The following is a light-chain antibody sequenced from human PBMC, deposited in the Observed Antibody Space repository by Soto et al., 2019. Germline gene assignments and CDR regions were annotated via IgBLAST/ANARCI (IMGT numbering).Light chain of an antibody. J-gene: IGLJ1*01. CDR3: SSYTSRSTKYV. CDR1: SSDVCGYNY. Sequence: QSVLTQPASVSWSPGQSITISCTGTSSDVCGYNYVSWYQQHPGKAPKLMIYEVSNRPSGVSNRFSGSKSGNTASLTISGLQAEDEADYYCSSYTSRSTKYVFGTGTKVTVL. V-gene: IGLV2-14*01. CDR2: EVS.